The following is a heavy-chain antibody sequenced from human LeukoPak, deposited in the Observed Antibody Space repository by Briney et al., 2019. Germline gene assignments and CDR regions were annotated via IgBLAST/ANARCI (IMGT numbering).Heavy chain of an antibody. V-gene: IGHV4-30-4*08. CDR1: GGSISSGDYY. D-gene: IGHD6-13*01. CDR3: ARDFSTDKAAAAFDAFDS. J-gene: IGHJ3*02. CDR2: IYYSGST. Sequence: SETLSLTCTVSGGSISSGDYYCSWLRQPPGKGLEWIGYIYYSGSTYNNSSLKRRVTISVDTSKNPFFLQLSAVTAAHAVVYYCARDFSTDKAAAAFDAFDSWGQGTMVTVSS.